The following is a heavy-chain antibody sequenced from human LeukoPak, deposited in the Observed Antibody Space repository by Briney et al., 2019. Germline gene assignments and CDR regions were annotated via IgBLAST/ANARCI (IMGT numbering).Heavy chain of an antibody. J-gene: IGHJ2*01. Sequence: GGSLRLSCAASGFTFNTYAMNWVRQAPGKGLEWVSFISATSTDIYYADSVKGRFTISRDNAKNSLFLHMNTLRAEDSAVYYCAKGMYASTWSDPYWYFDLWGRGTLVTVSS. CDR1: GFTFNTYA. V-gene: IGHV3-21*05. D-gene: IGHD6-13*01. CDR2: ISATSTDI. CDR3: AKGMYASTWSDPYWYFDL.